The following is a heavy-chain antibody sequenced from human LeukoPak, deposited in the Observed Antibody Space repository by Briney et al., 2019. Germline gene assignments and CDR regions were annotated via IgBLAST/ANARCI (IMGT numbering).Heavy chain of an antibody. CDR1: GYTFTGYY. V-gene: IGHV1-2*06. J-gene: IGHJ6*03. CDR2: INPNSGGT. Sequence: ASVKVSCKASGYTFTGYYMHWVRQAPGQGLEWMGRINPNSGGTNYAQKFQGRVTMTRDTSISTAYMELSRLRSDDTAVYYCARGTGYSRIGWASYYYMDVWGKGTTVTVSS. D-gene: IGHD6-13*01. CDR3: ARGTGYSRIGWASYYYMDV.